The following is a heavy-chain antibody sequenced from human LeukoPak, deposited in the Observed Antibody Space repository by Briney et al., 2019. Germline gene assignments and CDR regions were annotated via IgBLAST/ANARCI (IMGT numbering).Heavy chain of an antibody. V-gene: IGHV4-34*01. CDR2: INHSGST. CDR1: GVSFCGYS. J-gene: IGHJ4*02. Sequence: SETLSLTWAVYGVSFCGYSWSWIRQPPGKGLEWIVEINHSGSTNYNPSLKSRVTISVDTSKNQFSLKLSSVTAADTAVYYCATDPDVGPFDYWGQGTLVTVSS. CDR3: ATDPDVGPFDY.